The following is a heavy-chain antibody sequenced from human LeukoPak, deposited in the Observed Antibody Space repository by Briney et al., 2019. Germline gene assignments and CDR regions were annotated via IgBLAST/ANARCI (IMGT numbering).Heavy chain of an antibody. J-gene: IGHJ2*01. CDR2: IIPILGIA. CDR1: GGTFSSYA. Sequence: SVKVSCKASGGTFSSYAISWVRQAPGQGLEWMGRIIPILGIANYAQKFQGRVTITTDESTSTAYMELSSLRSEDTAVYYCARLIPRQATLNWYFDLWGRGTLVTVSS. V-gene: IGHV1-69*04. D-gene: IGHD1-26*01. CDR3: ARLIPRQATLNWYFDL.